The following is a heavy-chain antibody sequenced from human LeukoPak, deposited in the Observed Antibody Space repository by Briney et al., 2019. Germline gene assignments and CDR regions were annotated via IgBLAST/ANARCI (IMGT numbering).Heavy chain of an antibody. V-gene: IGHV4-34*01. Sequence: PSETLSLTCAVYGGSFSGYYWSWIRQPPGKGLEWIGEINHSGSTNYNPSLKSRVTISVDTSKNQFSLKLSSVTAADTAVYYCARESPLFDYWGQVTLVTVSS. CDR2: INHSGST. J-gene: IGHJ4*02. CDR3: ARESPLFDY. CDR1: GGSFSGYY.